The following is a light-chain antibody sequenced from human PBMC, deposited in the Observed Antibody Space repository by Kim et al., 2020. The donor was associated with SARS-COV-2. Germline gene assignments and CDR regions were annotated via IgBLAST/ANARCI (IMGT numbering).Light chain of an antibody. J-gene: IGLJ2*01. CDR1: SSDVGGYNY. CDR2: EVS. V-gene: IGLV2-8*01. CDR3: SSYAGSNNPV. Sequence: LTQPPSASGSTGQSVTISCTGTSSDVGGYNYVSWYQQHPGKAPKVMIYEVSKRPSGVPDRFSGSKSGNTASLTVSGLQAEDEADYYCSSYAGSNNPVFGGGTQLTVL.